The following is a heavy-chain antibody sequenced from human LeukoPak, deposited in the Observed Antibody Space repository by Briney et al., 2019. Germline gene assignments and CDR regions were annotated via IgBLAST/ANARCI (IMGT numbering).Heavy chain of an antibody. CDR3: ARAAHSGSLAPFDY. CDR2: IYSSGST. V-gene: IGHV4-61*02. D-gene: IGHD1-26*01. CDR1: GGSISSSTYY. Sequence: SETLSLTCTVSGGSISSSTYYWSWIRQPAGKGLEWIGRIYSSGSTNYNPSLKSRVTMSLDTSKNQFSLKLSSVTAADTAVYYCARAAHSGSLAPFDYWGQGTLVTVSS. J-gene: IGHJ4*02.